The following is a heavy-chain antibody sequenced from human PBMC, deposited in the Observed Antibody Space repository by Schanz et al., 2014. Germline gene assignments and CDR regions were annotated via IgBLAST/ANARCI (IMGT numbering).Heavy chain of an antibody. J-gene: IGHJ4*02. Sequence: QVQLVQSGAEVKKPGASVKLSCKASNYIFTKYYIHCVRQAPGQGLEWMGLINPYDDTIDYAKKFQGRFTMTRDTSTTTVYMELSSLRSDDTAMYYCARGSLAGYVALLMAANDYWGQGTLLTVSS. CDR1: NYIFTKYY. D-gene: IGHD2-15*01. CDR2: INPYDDTI. V-gene: IGHV1-46*01. CDR3: ARGSLAGYVALLMAANDY.